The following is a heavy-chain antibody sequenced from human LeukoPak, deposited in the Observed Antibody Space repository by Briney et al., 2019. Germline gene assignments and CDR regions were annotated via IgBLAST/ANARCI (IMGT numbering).Heavy chain of an antibody. CDR1: GFTFIDYD. V-gene: IGHV3-13*01. J-gene: IGHJ4*02. Sequence: SGGSLSLSCAASGFTFIDYDMHWVRQVIGKGQEWVSAIGIRGDTHYSGSVKGRFTISRENAESSLYLQMNSLRAEDTAVYYCARGGIQVSGIDEFDYWGQGALVTVSS. D-gene: IGHD6-19*01. CDR2: IGIRGDT. CDR3: ARGGIQVSGIDEFDY.